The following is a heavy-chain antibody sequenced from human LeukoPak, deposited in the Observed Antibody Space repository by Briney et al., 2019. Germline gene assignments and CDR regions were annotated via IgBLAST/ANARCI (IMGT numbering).Heavy chain of an antibody. V-gene: IGHV4-59*01. Sequence: SETLSLTCTVSGGSISSYYWSWIRQPPGKGLEWIGYIYYSGITNYNPSLKSRVTISVDTSKNQFSLKLSSVTAADTAVYYCARDVNYYYMDVWGKGTTVTVSS. CDR3: ARDVNYYYMDV. CDR1: GGSISSYY. CDR2: IYYSGIT. J-gene: IGHJ6*03.